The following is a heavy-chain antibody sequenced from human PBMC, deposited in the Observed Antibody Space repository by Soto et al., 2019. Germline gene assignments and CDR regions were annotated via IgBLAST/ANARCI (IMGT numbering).Heavy chain of an antibody. Sequence: QVQLVQSGAEVKKPGASVKVSCKVSGYTLTELSMHWVRQAPGKGLEWMGGFDPEDGETIYAQKFQGRVTMTDDPSTAAACMERSGRGSENTAVSYCETVGRQVYGDYSQPPQPHYYYMDVWGKGTTVTVSS. CDR1: GYTLTELS. V-gene: IGHV1-24*01. CDR3: ETVGRQVYGDYSQPPQPHYYYMDV. D-gene: IGHD4-17*01. CDR2: FDPEDGET. J-gene: IGHJ6*03.